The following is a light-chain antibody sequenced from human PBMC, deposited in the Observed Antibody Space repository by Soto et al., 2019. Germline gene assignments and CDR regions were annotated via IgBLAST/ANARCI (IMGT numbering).Light chain of an antibody. CDR3: QQYYNTPFT. CDR2: WAS. J-gene: IGKJ3*01. CDR1: QSVLYSSSNDNY. Sequence: DIVMTQSPDSLAVSLGERATINCKSSQSVLYSSSNDNYLAWYQQKSGQPPKLLIYWASTRESGLPDRFSGSGSGTDFTLTISSLQAEDVAVYYCQQYYNTPFTFGPGTKVDIK. V-gene: IGKV4-1*01.